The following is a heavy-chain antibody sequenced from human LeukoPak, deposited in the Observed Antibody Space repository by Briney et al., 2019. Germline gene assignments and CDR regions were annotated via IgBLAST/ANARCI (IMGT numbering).Heavy chain of an antibody. J-gene: IGHJ4*02. CDR2: ISYEDGSNK. Sequence: GGSLRLSCAASGFTFSSYGMHWVRQAPGKGLEWVAVISYEDGSNKYYADSVKGRFTISRDNSKNTLYLQMNSLRAEDTAVYYCAKEQLTSGYSFLTDYWGQGTLVTVSS. V-gene: IGHV3-30*18. CDR3: AKEQLTSGYSFLTDY. D-gene: IGHD5-18*01. CDR1: GFTFSSYG.